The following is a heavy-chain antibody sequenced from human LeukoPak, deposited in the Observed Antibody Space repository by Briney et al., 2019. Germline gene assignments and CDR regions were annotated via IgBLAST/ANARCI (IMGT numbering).Heavy chain of an antibody. CDR3: AKVGSGWYGVDY. CDR2: IRYDGTNK. V-gene: IGHV3-30*02. Sequence: GGSLRLSCAVSGIIFSSYGIHWVRQAPGKGLEWVAFIRYDGTNKYYADSVKGRLTISRDNSKNTLYLQMNSLRAEDTAVYYCAKVGSGWYGVDYWGQGTLVTVSS. J-gene: IGHJ4*02. D-gene: IGHD6-19*01. CDR1: GIIFSSYG.